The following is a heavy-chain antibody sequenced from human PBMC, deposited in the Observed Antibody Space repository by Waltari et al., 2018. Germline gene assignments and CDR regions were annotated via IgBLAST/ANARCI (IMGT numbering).Heavy chain of an antibody. Sequence: EVHLVQSGAEVKRTGATVKISCKASGDTFTEYSLHWVRQAPGKGLEWMGHVDPEDGETEISDKFQGRVAMTADTSTETAYIEVRSLTSDDMAVYYCATKMSDQWLREWGQGTLVTVSS. J-gene: IGHJ1*01. CDR2: VDPEDGET. V-gene: IGHV1-69-2*01. CDR3: ATKMSDQWLRE. D-gene: IGHD6-19*01. CDR1: GDTFTEYS.